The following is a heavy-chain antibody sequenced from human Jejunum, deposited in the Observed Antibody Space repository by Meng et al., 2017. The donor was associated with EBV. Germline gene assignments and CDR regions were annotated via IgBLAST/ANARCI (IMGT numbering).Heavy chain of an antibody. CDR3: TPGYHITSHDGY. CDR2: IKSKIDGGTT. CDR1: GLTFSLSG. J-gene: IGHJ4*02. D-gene: IGHD2-15*01. V-gene: IGHV3-15*07. Sequence: EVQLVEDGGGLVEPGVSLGLSWVAPGLTFSLSGMNWVRQAPGKGMELVGRIKSKIDGGTTDSAAPVHGRFIISRDDSRSTLYLQMNSPRTEDTAVYYCTPGYHITSHDGYWGQGTLVTVSS.